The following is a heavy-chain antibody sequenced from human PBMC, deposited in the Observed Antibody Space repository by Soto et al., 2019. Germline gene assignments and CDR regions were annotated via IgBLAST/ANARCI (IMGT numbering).Heavy chain of an antibody. V-gene: IGHV4-59*01. D-gene: IGHD6-13*01. CDR3: AAGEASSRNLAPYYLDF. Sequence: RNXFWTWIRQPPGKGLDWIGYIHYSGTTSFFPSYNPSLRSRVTISEDTSKNQFSLKLLSVTTADTAVYFCAAGEASSRNLAPYYLDFWGQGTLVTVSS. CDR1: RNXF. CDR2: IHYSGTT. J-gene: IGHJ4*02.